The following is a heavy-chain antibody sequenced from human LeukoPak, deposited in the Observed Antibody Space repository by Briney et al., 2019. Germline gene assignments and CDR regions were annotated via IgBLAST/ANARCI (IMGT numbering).Heavy chain of an antibody. CDR2: TNQDGTEK. CDR1: GFTFTTYW. Sequence: GESLRLSCAASGFTFTTYWMSWVRQLPGKGLEWVANTNQDGTEKYYVDSVKGRFTISRDNAKNSLDLQMNSLRVEDTGIYYCVKVAKYYYGSETYYFFEHWGQGTPVTASS. V-gene: IGHV3-7*01. J-gene: IGHJ4*02. D-gene: IGHD3-10*01. CDR3: VKVAKYYYGSETYYFFEH.